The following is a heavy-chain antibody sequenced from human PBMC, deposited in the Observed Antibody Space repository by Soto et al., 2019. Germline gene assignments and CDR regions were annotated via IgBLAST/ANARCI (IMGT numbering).Heavy chain of an antibody. CDR3: TTDEIVATYAFDI. CDR2: IKSKTDGGTT. Sequence: LGGSLRLSCAASGFTFSNAWMSWVRQAPGKGLEWVGRIKSKTDGGTTDYAAPVKGRFTISRDDSKNTLYLQMNSLKTEDTAVYYCTTDEIVATYAFDIWGQGTMVTVSS. J-gene: IGHJ3*02. V-gene: IGHV3-15*01. D-gene: IGHD5-12*01. CDR1: GFTFSNAW.